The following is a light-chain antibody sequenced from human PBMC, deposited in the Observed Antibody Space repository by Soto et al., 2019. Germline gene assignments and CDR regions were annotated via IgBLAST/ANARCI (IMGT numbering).Light chain of an antibody. CDR1: KNINTW. CDR2: DAS. V-gene: IGKV1-33*01. Sequence: DIQMTQSPSTLSASVGDRVTITCRASKNINTWVAWYQQKPGKAPRLLIYDASNLKTGVPSRFSGTGSGTDFTFTISGLQPEDIATYYCQQYDKLPYTFGQGTRLEIK. J-gene: IGKJ5*01. CDR3: QQYDKLPYT.